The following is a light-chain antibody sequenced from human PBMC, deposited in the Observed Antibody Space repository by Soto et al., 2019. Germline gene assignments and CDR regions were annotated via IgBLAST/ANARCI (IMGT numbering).Light chain of an antibody. CDR3: QQTYKIPLT. CDR1: QTISNY. V-gene: IGKV1-39*01. J-gene: IGKJ4*01. Sequence: DIPMTQSPSSLSASVGDRVTITCRASQTISNYVNWYQQELGEAPKLLIHAASSFQGGVPSRFSGSGSGTYFTLTISSLQPEDFASYYCQQTYKIPLTFGGGTKVEI. CDR2: AAS.